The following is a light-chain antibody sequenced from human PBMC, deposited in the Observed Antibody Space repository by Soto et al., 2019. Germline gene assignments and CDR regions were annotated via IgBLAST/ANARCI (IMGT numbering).Light chain of an antibody. CDR1: QSVGGS. CDR3: QQYKDWPTT. CDR2: DTS. Sequence: EIVMTQSPATLSVSPGERATVSCRASQSVGGSSLAWYQQRPGQAPRLLIYDTSKRATGIPDRFSGSGSGTDFTLTISSLQSEDLGVYYCQQYKDWPTTFGQGTKVDIK. J-gene: IGKJ1*01. V-gene: IGKV3D-15*01.